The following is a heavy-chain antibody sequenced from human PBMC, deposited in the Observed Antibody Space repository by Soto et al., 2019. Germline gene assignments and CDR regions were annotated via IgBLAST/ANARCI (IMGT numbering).Heavy chain of an antibody. Sequence: QVQLVQSGAEVKKPGSSVKVSCKASGGTFSSYAINWVRQAPGQGLEWMGGIIPIFGTANYAQKFQGRVTITADESTSTAYMELSSLRSEDTAVYYCARVMYSSSSAYYYYGMDGWGQGTTVTVSS. J-gene: IGHJ6*02. D-gene: IGHD6-6*01. V-gene: IGHV1-69*01. CDR2: IIPIFGTA. CDR3: ARVMYSSSSAYYYYGMDG. CDR1: GGTFSSYA.